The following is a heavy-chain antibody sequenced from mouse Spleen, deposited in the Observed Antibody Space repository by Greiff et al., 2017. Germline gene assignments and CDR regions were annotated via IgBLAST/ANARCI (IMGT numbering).Heavy chain of an antibody. CDR2: IDPSDSYT. CDR1: GYTFTSYW. J-gene: IGHJ2*01. CDR3: ARPEDY. V-gene: IGHV1-69*01. Sequence: VQLQQPGAELVMPGASVKLSCKASGYTFTSYWMHWVKQRPGQGLEWIGEIDPSDSYTNYNQKFKGKATLTVDKSSSTAYMQLSSLTSEDSAVYYCARPEDYWGQGTTLTVSS.